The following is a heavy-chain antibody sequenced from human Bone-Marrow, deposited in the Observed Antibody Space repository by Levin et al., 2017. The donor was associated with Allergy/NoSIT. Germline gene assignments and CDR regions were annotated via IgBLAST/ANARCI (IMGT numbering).Heavy chain of an antibody. CDR1: GGPISNYY. CDR2: IYYSGST. Sequence: GSLRLSCTVSGGPISNYYWSWIRQPPGKGLEWIGFIYYSGSTNYNPSFKSRVTISIDTSKNQFSLKLTSVTAADTAMYYFARAKSDYYGSGSYWGDAFDIWGPGTMVTVSS. V-gene: IGHV4-59*13. J-gene: IGHJ3*02. CDR3: ARAKSDYYGSGSYWGDAFDI. D-gene: IGHD3-10*01.